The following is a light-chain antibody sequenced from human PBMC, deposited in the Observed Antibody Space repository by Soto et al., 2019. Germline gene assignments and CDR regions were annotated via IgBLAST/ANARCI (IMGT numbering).Light chain of an antibody. V-gene: IGLV2-14*03. CDR2: GVS. CDR1: SSDIGGYNF. CDR3: SSYISSSNPYV. J-gene: IGLJ1*01. Sequence: QSALTQPASVSGSPGQSITISCTGTSSDIGGYNFVSWYQHHPGKAPRLMIFGVSDRPSGVSDRFSGSKSGNTASLTISGLQAEDEADYYCSSYISSSNPYVFGTGTKLTVL.